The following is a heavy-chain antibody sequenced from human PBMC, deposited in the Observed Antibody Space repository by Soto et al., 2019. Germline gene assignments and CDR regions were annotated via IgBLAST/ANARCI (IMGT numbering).Heavy chain of an antibody. J-gene: IGHJ4*02. D-gene: IGHD6-19*01. Sequence: EVQLVESGGGLVQPGGSLRLSCAASGFTFSTSWMHWVRQAAGKGLVWVSRINSDASTTNYADSVKGRFTISRDNAKNTLYLQMDSLTAEDTAVYYCARGPSGWFGYDYWGQGILVTVSS. V-gene: IGHV3-74*01. CDR2: INSDASTT. CDR1: GFTFSTSW. CDR3: ARGPSGWFGYDY.